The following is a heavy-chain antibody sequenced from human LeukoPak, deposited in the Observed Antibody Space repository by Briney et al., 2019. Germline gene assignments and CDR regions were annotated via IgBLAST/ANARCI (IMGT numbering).Heavy chain of an antibody. Sequence: GGSLRLSCAASGFTFSGYAMNWVRQAPGKGLEWVSLIFASGSTTKYADSVKGRFTISRDNSKNTLYLQTNSLRAEDTAVYYCAKDRYYYDSSGYYYHPHYFDYWGQGTLVTVSS. CDR3: AKDRYYYDSSGYYYHPHYFDY. CDR1: GFTFSGYA. V-gene: IGHV3-23*03. J-gene: IGHJ4*02. D-gene: IGHD3-22*01. CDR2: IFASGSTT.